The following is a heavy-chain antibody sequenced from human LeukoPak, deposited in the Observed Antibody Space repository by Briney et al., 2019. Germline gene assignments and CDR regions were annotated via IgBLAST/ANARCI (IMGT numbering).Heavy chain of an antibody. CDR1: GGTFSSYA. Sequence: SVKVSCKASGGTFSSYAISWVRQAPGQGLEWMGRIIPILGIANYAQKFQGRVTITADKSTSTAYMELSSLRSEDTAVYYCARDTSYGSGSYYTHDYYYYGMDVWGQGTTVTVSS. V-gene: IGHV1-69*04. D-gene: IGHD3-10*01. CDR3: ARDTSYGSGSYYTHDYYYYGMDV. CDR2: IIPILGIA. J-gene: IGHJ6*02.